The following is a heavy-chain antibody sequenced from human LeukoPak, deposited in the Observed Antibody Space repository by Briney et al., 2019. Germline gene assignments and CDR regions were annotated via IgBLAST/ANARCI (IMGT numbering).Heavy chain of an antibody. V-gene: IGHV4-59*11. D-gene: IGHD1-1*01. CDR1: GGPISSHY. Sequence: SETLSLTCTVSGGPISSHYWSWIRQPPGKGLEWIGYIYYSGSTNYNPSLKSRVTISVDTSKNQFSAKVNSVTAADTAVYYCARGLEVGADRALDYWGQGTLVTVSS. CDR2: IYYSGST. CDR3: ARGLEVGADRALDY. J-gene: IGHJ4*02.